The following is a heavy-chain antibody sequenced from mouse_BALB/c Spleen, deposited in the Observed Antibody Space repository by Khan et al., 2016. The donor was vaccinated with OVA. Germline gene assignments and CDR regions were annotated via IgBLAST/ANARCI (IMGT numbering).Heavy chain of an antibody. CDR2: INTHSGVP. J-gene: IGHJ4*01. V-gene: IGHV9-4*02. CDR1: GYTFTTAG. D-gene: IGHD2-14*01. Sequence: QIQLVQSGPELKKPGETVRISCKASGYTFTTAGMQWVQKMPGKGLKWIGWINTHSGVPRYAEDFKGRFAFSLETSANTAYLQISYLKNDDTATYFCARGGAAYYRSDGGAMDYWGQGTSVTVSS. CDR3: ARGGAAYYRSDGGAMDY.